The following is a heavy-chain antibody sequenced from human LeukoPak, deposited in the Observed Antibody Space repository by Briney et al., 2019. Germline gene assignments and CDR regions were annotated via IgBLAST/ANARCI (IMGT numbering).Heavy chain of an antibody. Sequence: SETLSLTCTVSGGSISSYYWSGIRQPPGKGLELIGYIYYSGSTNYNPSLKSRVTISLDTSKNQFSLKLSSVTAADTAVYYCARHYDSSGYYHEAWFDPWGPGTLVTVSS. CDR2: IYYSGST. D-gene: IGHD3-22*01. CDR3: ARHYDSSGYYHEAWFDP. V-gene: IGHV4-59*08. J-gene: IGHJ5*02. CDR1: GGSISSYY.